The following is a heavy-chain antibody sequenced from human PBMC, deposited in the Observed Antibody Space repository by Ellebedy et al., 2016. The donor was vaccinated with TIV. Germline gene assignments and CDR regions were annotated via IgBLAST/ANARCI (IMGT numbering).Heavy chain of an antibody. CDR1: GFTFSTYG. Sequence: GESLKISXAASGFTFSTYGMHWVRQAPGKGLEWVAVIWYDGSNKYYADSVKGRFTISRDNAKNSLYLQMNSLRDEDTAVYYCARRRDFWDLLHYYYGMDVWGQGTSVTVSS. CDR3: ARRRDFWDLLHYYYGMDV. J-gene: IGHJ6*02. CDR2: IWYDGSNK. D-gene: IGHD3-3*01. V-gene: IGHV3-33*01.